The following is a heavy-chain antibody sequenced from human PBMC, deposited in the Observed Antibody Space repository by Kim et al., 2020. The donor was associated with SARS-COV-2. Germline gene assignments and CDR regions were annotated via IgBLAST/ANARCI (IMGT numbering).Heavy chain of an antibody. J-gene: IGHJ1*01. D-gene: IGHD1-20*01. CDR2: ISGSGGST. Sequence: GGSLRLSCAASGFTFSSYAMSWVRQAPGKGLEWVSAISGSGGSTYYADSVKGRFTISRDNSKNTLYLQMNSLRAEDTAVYYCAKDRTLRYVQGDFQHWGQGTLVTVSS. CDR3: AKDRTLRYVQGDFQH. V-gene: IGHV3-23*01. CDR1: GFTFSSYA.